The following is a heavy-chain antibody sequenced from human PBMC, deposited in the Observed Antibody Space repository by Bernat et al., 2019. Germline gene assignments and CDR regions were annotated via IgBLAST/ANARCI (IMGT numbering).Heavy chain of an antibody. Sequence: QVQLLESGGGVVQPGKSLRLSCAASGFTFSTYGMHWVRQAPGKGLEWVAVISYDGSNKYYADSVKGRFTISRDNSKNTLYLQMNSLRAEDTAVYYCAKDDSSSWYYRVPPPDYWGQGTLVTVSS. V-gene: IGHV3-30*18. CDR2: ISYDGSNK. J-gene: IGHJ4*02. D-gene: IGHD6-13*01. CDR3: AKDDSSSWYYRVPPPDY. CDR1: GFTFSTYG.